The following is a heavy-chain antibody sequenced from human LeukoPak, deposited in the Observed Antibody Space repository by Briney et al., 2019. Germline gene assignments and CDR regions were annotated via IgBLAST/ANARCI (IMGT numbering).Heavy chain of an antibody. V-gene: IGHV1-8*01. CDR3: ARGNGAAASFDP. J-gene: IGHJ5*02. CDR2: MNPNSGYT. D-gene: IGHD2-2*01. CDR1: GYTFTSSD. Sequence: GASVKVSCKASGYTFTSSDINWVRQATGQGLEWMGWMNPNSGYTGYAQKFQGRVTMTRNTSISTAYMDLSSLRSEDTAVYYCARGNGAAASFDPWGQGTLVTVSS.